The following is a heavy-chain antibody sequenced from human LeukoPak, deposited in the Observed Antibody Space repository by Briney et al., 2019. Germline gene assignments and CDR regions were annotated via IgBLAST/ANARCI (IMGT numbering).Heavy chain of an antibody. J-gene: IGHJ4*02. Sequence: SVKVSCKASGGTFSSYAISWVRQAPGQGLEWMGRIIPIFGTANYAQKFQGRVTITTDESTSTAYMELSSLRSEDTAVYYCARIGWDIVAPVDYWGQGTLVTVSS. V-gene: IGHV1-69*05. CDR2: IIPIFGTA. CDR1: GGTFSSYA. CDR3: ARIGWDIVAPVDY. D-gene: IGHD5-12*01.